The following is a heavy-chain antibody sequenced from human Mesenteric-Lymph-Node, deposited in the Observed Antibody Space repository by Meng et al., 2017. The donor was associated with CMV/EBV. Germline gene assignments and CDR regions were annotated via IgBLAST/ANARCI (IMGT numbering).Heavy chain of an antibody. D-gene: IGHD1/OR15-1a*01. Sequence: ASGFILSDYAVNWVRQAPGKGLEWVSVISGSAGIAYYADSVKGRFTTSRDNSKNTLYLQMNSLRGEDTAIYYCARVVPNSTPTFDTWGQGTVVTVSS. V-gene: IGHV3-23*01. J-gene: IGHJ3*02. CDR3: ARVVPNSTPTFDT. CDR2: ISGSAGIA. CDR1: GFILSDYA.